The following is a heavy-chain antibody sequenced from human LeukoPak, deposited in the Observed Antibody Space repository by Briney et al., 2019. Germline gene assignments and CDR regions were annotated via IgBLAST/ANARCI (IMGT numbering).Heavy chain of an antibody. V-gene: IGHV1-24*01. J-gene: IGHJ6*02. CDR3: ARDAQIVVVTAADYGMDV. Sequence: GASVKVSCKVSGYTLTELSMHWVRQAPGKGLEWMGGFDPEDGETIYAQKFQGRVTITADKSTSTAYMELSSLRSEDTAVYYCARDAQIVVVTAADYGMDVWGQGTTVTVSS. CDR2: FDPEDGET. D-gene: IGHD2-21*02. CDR1: GYTLTELS.